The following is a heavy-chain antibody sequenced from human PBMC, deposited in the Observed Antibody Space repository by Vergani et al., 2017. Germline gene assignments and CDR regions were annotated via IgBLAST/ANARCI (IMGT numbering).Heavy chain of an antibody. Sequence: EVQLLESGGGLVQPGGSLRLSCEASGFSFPGYAMSWVRQAPGKGLEWVSSVSGSSATPYYADAVKGRFIISRDNAKNSLHLQMNNLRAEDTAVYYCARQSRDVFCTNGVCPLGYWGQGALVTVS. CDR1: GFSFPGYA. CDR3: ARQSRDVFCTNGVCPLGY. D-gene: IGHD2-8*01. J-gene: IGHJ4*02. CDR2: VSGSSATP. V-gene: IGHV3-23*01.